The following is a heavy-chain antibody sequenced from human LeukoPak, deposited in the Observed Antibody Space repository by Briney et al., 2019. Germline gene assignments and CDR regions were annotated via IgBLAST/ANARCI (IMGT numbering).Heavy chain of an antibody. J-gene: IGHJ6*03. Sequence: SETLSLTCTVSGGSVSSYYWSWIRQPAGKGLEWIGRIYTSGSTNYNPSLKSRVTMSVDTSKNQFSLKLSSVTAADTAVYYCARAKPWGLPRYYYMDVWGKGTTVTISS. D-gene: IGHD3-16*01. V-gene: IGHV4-4*07. CDR2: IYTSGST. CDR1: GGSVSSYY. CDR3: ARAKPWGLPRYYYMDV.